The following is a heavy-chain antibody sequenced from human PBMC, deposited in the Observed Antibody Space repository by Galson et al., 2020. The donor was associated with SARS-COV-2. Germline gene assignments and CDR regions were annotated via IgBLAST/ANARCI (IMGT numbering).Heavy chain of an antibody. CDR3: ARGGIAVAGVDYYYYYGMDV. CDR2: INHSGST. J-gene: IGHJ6*02. D-gene: IGHD6-19*01. Sequence: SETLSLTCAVYGGSFSGYYWSWIRQPPEKGLEWIGEINHSGSTNYNPSLKSRVTISVDTSKNQFSLKLSSVTAADTAVYYCARGGIAVAGVDYYYYYGMDVWGQGTTVTVSS. CDR1: GGSFSGYY. V-gene: IGHV4-34*01.